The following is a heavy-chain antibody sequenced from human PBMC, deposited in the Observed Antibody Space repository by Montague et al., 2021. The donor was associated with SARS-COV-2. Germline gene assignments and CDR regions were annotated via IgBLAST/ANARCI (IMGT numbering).Heavy chain of an antibody. CDR2: IYYSGST. J-gene: IGHJ5*02. Sequence: SETLSLTCTVSGGSISSYYWSWIRQPPGKGLVLIGYIYYSGSTDYNPSLKSRVTISVDTSKNQFSLKLSAVTAADTAVYYCARLEAGDCSGGSCYSSWFDPWGQGTMVTVSS. CDR3: ARLEAGDCSGGSCYSSWFDP. CDR1: GGSISSYY. V-gene: IGHV4-59*08. D-gene: IGHD2-15*01.